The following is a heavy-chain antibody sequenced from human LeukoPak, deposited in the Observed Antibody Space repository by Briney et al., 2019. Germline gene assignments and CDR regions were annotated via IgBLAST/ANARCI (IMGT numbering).Heavy chain of an antibody. CDR3: AKGFLPYYYYGMDV. V-gene: IGHV3-23*01. CDR2: ISGSGGST. J-gene: IGHJ6*02. Sequence: PGGSLRLSCAASGFTFSSYAMSWVRQAPGKGLEWVSAISGSGGSTYYADSVKGRFTISRDNSKNTLYLQMNSLRAEDTAEYYCAKGFLPYYYYGMDVWGQGTTVTVSS. D-gene: IGHD3-10*01. CDR1: GFTFSSYA.